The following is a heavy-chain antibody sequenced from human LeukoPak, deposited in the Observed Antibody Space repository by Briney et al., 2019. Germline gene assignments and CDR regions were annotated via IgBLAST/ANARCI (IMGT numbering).Heavy chain of an antibody. CDR1: GVSFSSYY. CDR3: ARRGRRTYYYYGMDV. J-gene: IGHJ6*02. CDR2: VNLSGST. D-gene: IGHD3-16*01. V-gene: IGHV4-34*01. Sequence: PSETLSLTCAVYGVSFSSYYWSWIRQPPGKGLEWIGEVNLSGSTNYNPSLESRLTISVDTSKNQFSLNLSSVTAADTAVYYCARRGRRTYYYYGMDVWGQGTTVTVSS.